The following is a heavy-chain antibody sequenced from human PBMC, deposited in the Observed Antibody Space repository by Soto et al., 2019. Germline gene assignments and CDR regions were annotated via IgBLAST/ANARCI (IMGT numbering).Heavy chain of an antibody. CDR3: ARRAKVGPVAENALAI. CDR2: VYYSGTT. D-gene: IGHD2-2*01. J-gene: IGHJ3*02. CDR1: GGSISSSSYY. V-gene: IGHV4-39*01. Sequence: QLLLQESGPGLVKSSETLSLTCTVSGGSISSSSYYWNWIRQSPGKGLGWIGRVYYSGTTNYNPSLKRRVTISVDTYSQFSRQLSSVTAADTAYYFCARRAKVGPVAENALAIWGQGTRVTVSS.